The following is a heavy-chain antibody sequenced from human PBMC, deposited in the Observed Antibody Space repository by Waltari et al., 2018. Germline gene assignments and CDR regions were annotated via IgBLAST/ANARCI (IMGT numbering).Heavy chain of an antibody. Sequence: EVQLVESGGGLVQPGGSLRLSCKASGLSISESWMSWVRQAPGKGPEWVADIKEDGSKIYYVGSVRGRFTISRDNAKNSLYLQMNSLRVEDTAVYYCARDAPLYTTGWGYDYWGQGILVTVSS. J-gene: IGHJ4*02. V-gene: IGHV3-7*01. CDR1: GLSISESW. CDR2: IKEDGSKI. CDR3: ARDAPLYTTGWGYDY. D-gene: IGHD6-19*01.